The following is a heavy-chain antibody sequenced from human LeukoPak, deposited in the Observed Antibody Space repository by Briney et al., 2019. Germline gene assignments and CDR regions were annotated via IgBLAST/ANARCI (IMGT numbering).Heavy chain of an antibody. CDR2: INHSGST. J-gene: IGHJ4*02. CDR1: GGSFSGYY. V-gene: IGHV4-34*01. Sequence: SETLSLTCAVYGGSFSGYYWSWIRQPPGKGLEWIGEINHSGSTNYNPSLKSRVTISVDTSKNQFSLKLSSVTAADTAVYYCARHQSGLVGAIDYWGQGTLVTVSS. D-gene: IGHD1-26*01. CDR3: ARHQSGLVGAIDY.